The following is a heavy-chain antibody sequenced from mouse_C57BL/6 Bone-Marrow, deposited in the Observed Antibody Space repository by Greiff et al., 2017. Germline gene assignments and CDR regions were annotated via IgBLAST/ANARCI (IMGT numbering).Heavy chain of an antibody. CDR2: INPGSGGT. CDR3: ARGGFAY. CDR1: GYAFTNYL. J-gene: IGHJ3*01. V-gene: IGHV1-54*01. Sequence: VQLQQSGAELVRPGTSVKVSCKASGYAFTNYLIEWVKQRPGQGLEWIGVINPGSGGTNYNEKFKGKATLTADKSSSTAYMQLSSLTSEDSAVXFCARGGFAYWGQGTLVTVSA.